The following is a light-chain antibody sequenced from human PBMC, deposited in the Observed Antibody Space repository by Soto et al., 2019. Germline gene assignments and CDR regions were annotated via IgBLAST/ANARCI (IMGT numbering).Light chain of an antibody. CDR1: SSDVGGYNY. CDR3: SSYTSSSTSTV. J-gene: IGLJ3*02. CDR2: DVS. Sequence: QSALTQPASVSGSPGQSITISCTGTSSDVGGYNYVSWYQQHPGKAPKLMIYDVSNRPSGVSNRFSGSKSGNTASLTISGLQAEDEADYYCSSYTSSSTSTVFGGGTKLT. V-gene: IGLV2-14*01.